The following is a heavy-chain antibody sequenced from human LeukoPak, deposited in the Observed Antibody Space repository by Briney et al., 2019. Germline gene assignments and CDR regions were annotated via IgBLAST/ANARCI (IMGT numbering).Heavy chain of an antibody. D-gene: IGHD5-18*01. Sequence: AGGSLRLSCAASGFTFSSYAMSWVRQAPGEGAEWVSAISGSGGSTYYADSVKGRFTISRDNSKNTLYLQMNCLRAEDTAVYYCAQLWLNYFDYWGQGTLVTVSS. V-gene: IGHV3-23*01. CDR1: GFTFSSYA. CDR3: AQLWLNYFDY. J-gene: IGHJ4*02. CDR2: ISGSGGST.